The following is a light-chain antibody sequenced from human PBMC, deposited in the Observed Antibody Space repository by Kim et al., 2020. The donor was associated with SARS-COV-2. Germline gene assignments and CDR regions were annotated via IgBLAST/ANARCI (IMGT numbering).Light chain of an antibody. CDR1: QDIGND. J-gene: IGKJ5*01. V-gene: IGKV1-17*01. CDR2: GAS. CDR3: LQHRTYPIT. Sequence: ASVGDRVTITCRASQDIGNDLGLYQQNPGRAPKRLIYGASNLQSGVPSRFSGSGSETEFTLTINSLQPEDFATYFCLQHRTYPITFGQGTRLEIK.